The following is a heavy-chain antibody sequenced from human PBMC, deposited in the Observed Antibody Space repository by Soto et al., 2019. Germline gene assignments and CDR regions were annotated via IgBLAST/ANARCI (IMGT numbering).Heavy chain of an antibody. CDR1: GFTFDYYW. J-gene: IGHJ3*01. CDR2: IHSDGTTT. Sequence: EVQLVESGGGLVQPGESLRLSCAASGFTFDYYWMHWVRQAPGKALVWVSSIHSDGTTTTYADSVKGRCTSAKDNARNRVCMQMRRMRVEDTVVYYCKRGDRGGSDLGGHGTVGTVPP. D-gene: IGHD3-16*01. V-gene: IGHV3-74*01. CDR3: KRGDRGGSDL.